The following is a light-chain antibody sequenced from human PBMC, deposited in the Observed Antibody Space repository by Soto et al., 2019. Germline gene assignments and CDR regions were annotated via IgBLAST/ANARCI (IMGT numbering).Light chain of an antibody. J-gene: IGLJ2*01. CDR3: SSYTGRSTYVV. CDR1: SSDVGGYNY. Sequence: QSALTQPASVSGSPGQSITISCTGTSSDVGGYNYVSWYQQHPGKAPKLMIYDVSNRPSGVSNRFSGSKSGNTASLTISGLHAEDEADYYCSSYTGRSTYVVFGGGTKLTVL. V-gene: IGLV2-14*01. CDR2: DVS.